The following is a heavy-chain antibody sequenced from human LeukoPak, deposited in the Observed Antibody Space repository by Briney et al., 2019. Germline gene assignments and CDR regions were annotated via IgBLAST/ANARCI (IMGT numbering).Heavy chain of an antibody. CDR2: INPNSGGT. D-gene: IGHD3-16*01. CDR1: GYTFTGYY. V-gene: IGHV1-2*02. CDR3: ARGPTLGWFDP. J-gene: IGHJ5*02. Sequence: GESLKISCKASGYTFTGYYMHWVRQAPGQGLEWMGWINPNSGGTNYAQKFQGRVTMTRDTSISTAYMELSRLRSDDTAVYYCARGPTLGWFDPWGQGTLVTVSS.